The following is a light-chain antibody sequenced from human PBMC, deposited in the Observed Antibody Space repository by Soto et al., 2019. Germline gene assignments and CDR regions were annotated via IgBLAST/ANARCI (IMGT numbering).Light chain of an antibody. CDR1: QSISSY. V-gene: IGKV1-39*01. CDR2: AAS. Sequence: IQLTQSPSSLSAHVGDRVTITCRASQSISSYLNWYQQKPGKAPKLLIYAASSLQSGVPSRFTGSRSGTAFSLTITSLQVEDFATYYCQQSYSAPQTFAQGTKVDI. CDR3: QQSYSAPQT. J-gene: IGKJ1*01.